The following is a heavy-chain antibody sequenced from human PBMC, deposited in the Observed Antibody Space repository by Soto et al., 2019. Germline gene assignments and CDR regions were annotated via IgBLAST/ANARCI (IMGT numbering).Heavy chain of an antibody. CDR3: AKAGGAAGTVDYFDY. CDR1: GFTFSNYA. J-gene: IGHJ4*02. D-gene: IGHD6-13*01. V-gene: IGHV3-23*01. CDR2: ISGSAGST. Sequence: LRLSCAASGFTFSNYAINWVRQSPGKGLEWVSVISGSAGSTYYADSVKGRFAITRDNSKNTLYLQMNSLRAEDTAVYYCAKAGGAAGTVDYFDYWGQGTLVTVSS.